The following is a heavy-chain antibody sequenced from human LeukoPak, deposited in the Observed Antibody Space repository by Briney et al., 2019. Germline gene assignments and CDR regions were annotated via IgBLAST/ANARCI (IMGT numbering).Heavy chain of an antibody. CDR1: GFSLSNSA. D-gene: IGHD1-7*01. CDR2: ISYDGSNR. CDR3: ATEPRWELYSFDI. V-gene: IGHV3-30-3*01. J-gene: IGHJ3*02. Sequence: GRSLRLSCAASGFSLSNSAMHWVRQAPGKGLQLLAVISYDGSNRYYADSVKGRFTISRDNSKNMLYLQMSSLRAEDTAAYYCATEPRWELYSFDIWGQGTMVTVSS.